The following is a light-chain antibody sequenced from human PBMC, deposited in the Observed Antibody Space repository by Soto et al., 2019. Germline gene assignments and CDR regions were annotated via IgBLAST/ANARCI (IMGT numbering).Light chain of an antibody. CDR2: EVS. V-gene: IGLV2-14*01. J-gene: IGLJ1*01. CDR3: SSYTSGSLRV. CDR1: SSDVGGYNY. Sequence: QSALTQPASVSGSPGQSITISCTGTSSDVGGYNYVSWYQHHPGKAPKLLIYEVSYRPSGVSDRFSGSKSANTASLTISGLQAEDEADYYYSSYTSGSLRVFGTGTKV.